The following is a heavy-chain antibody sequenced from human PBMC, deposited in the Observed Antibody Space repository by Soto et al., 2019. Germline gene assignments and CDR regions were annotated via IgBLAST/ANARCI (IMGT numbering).Heavy chain of an antibody. J-gene: IGHJ4*02. Sequence: AGGSLRLSXAASGFTFSSYAMTWVRQAPGKGLEWVSAISGGGVTYYADSVKGQFTISRDISKNTVYLQMNSLRAEDTATYYCAKWHTYNYDSLAYAGFDCWGPGTQVTVSS. V-gene: IGHV3-23*01. CDR3: AKWHTYNYDSLAYAGFDC. D-gene: IGHD3-22*01. CDR1: GFTFSSYA. CDR2: ISGGGVT.